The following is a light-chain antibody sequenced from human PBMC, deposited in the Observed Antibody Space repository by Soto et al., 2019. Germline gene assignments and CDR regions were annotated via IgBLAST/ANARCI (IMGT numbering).Light chain of an antibody. CDR1: SSNIGAGYD. Sequence: QSVLPQPPSVSGAPGQRVTISCTESSSNIGAGYDVHWYQQLPGTAPKLLIYGNSNRPSGVPDRFSGSKSGTSASLAITGLQAEDEADYYCQSYDSSLSGWVFGGGTKVTVL. V-gene: IGLV1-40*01. CDR3: QSYDSSLSGWV. J-gene: IGLJ3*02. CDR2: GNS.